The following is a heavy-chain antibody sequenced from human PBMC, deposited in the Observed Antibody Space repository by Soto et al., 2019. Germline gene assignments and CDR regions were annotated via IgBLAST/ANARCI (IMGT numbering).Heavy chain of an antibody. Sequence: QVQLVQSGAEVKKPGSSVQVSCTASEGTFTSYTISWVRQAPGQGLEWMGRVIPILGMANFAQKFQCRVMITADKSTSTAYMVLSSLRSDDTAVYYCATNYGSGSTHFDYWGQGTLVTVSS. D-gene: IGHD3-10*01. CDR2: VIPILGMA. J-gene: IGHJ4*02. CDR1: EGTFTSYT. CDR3: ATNYGSGSTHFDY. V-gene: IGHV1-69*02.